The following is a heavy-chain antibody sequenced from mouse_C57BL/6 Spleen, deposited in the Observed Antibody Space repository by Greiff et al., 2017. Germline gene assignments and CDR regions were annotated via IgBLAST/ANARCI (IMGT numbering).Heavy chain of an antibody. CDR1: GYTFTDYY. V-gene: IGHV1-76*01. CDR2: IYPGSGNT. CDR3: ARDYGSIY. Sequence: VQLQQSGAELVRPGASVKLSCKASGYTFTDYYINWVKQRPGQGLEWIARIYPGSGNTYYNEKFKGKATLTAEKSSSTAYMQLSSLTSEDSAVYFCARDYGSIYWGQGTTLTVSS. J-gene: IGHJ2*01. D-gene: IGHD1-1*01.